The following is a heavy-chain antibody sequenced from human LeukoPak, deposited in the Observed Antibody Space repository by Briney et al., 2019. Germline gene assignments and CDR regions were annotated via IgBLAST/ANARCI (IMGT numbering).Heavy chain of an antibody. V-gene: IGHV4-39*01. CDR2: IYYSGST. CDR1: GGSISSSSYS. Sequence: SETLSLTCTVSGGSISSSSYSWGWIRQPPGKGLEWIGSIYYSGSTYHNPSHKSRVTISVDTSKNQFSLSLSSVTAADTAVYHCARHSGIGMAQLYFDYWGQGTLVTVSS. D-gene: IGHD1-26*01. CDR3: ARHSGIGMAQLYFDY. J-gene: IGHJ4*02.